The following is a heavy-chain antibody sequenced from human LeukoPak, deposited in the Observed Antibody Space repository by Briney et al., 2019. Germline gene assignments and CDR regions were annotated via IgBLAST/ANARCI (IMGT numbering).Heavy chain of an antibody. Sequence: SETLSLTCTVSGGSISSSSYYWGWIRQPPGKGLESIGSIYYSGSTYYNPSLKSRVTISVDTSKNQISLKLSSVTAADTAVYYCARIYTWRHIVVVTATRDWYFDLWGRGTLVTVYS. V-gene: IGHV4-39*01. CDR3: ARIYTWRHIVVVTATRDWYFDL. CDR1: GGSISSSSYY. J-gene: IGHJ2*01. D-gene: IGHD2-21*02. CDR2: IYYSGST.